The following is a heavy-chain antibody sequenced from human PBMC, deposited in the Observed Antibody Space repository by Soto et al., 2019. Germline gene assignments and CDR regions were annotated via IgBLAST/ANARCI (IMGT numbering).Heavy chain of an antibody. CDR2: IYYSGST. Sequence: TSETLSLTCTVSGGSISSYYWSWIRQPPGKGLEWIGYIYYSGSTNYNPSLKSRVTISVDTSKNQFSLKLSSVTAADTAVYYCARGGYSSSWYGTEVGWFDPWGQGTLVTVSS. CDR1: GGSISSYY. D-gene: IGHD6-13*01. CDR3: ARGGYSSSWYGTEVGWFDP. V-gene: IGHV4-59*01. J-gene: IGHJ5*02.